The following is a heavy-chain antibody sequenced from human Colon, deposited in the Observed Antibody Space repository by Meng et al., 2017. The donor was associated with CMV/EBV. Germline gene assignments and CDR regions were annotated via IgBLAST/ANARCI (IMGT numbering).Heavy chain of an antibody. V-gene: IGHV1-69*02. CDR1: GGTFSSYT. Sequence: VKVSCKASGGTFSSYTISWVRQAPGQGLEWMGRIIPILGIANYAQKFQGRVTITADKSTSTAYMELSSLRSEDTAVYYCARGLYCGGDCYLPHFDYWGQGTLVTVSS. CDR2: IIPILGIA. CDR3: ARGLYCGGDCYLPHFDY. J-gene: IGHJ4*02. D-gene: IGHD2-21*01.